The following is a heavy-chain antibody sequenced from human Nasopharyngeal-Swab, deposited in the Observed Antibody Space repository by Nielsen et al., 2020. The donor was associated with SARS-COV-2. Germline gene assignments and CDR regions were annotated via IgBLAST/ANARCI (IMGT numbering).Heavy chain of an antibody. V-gene: IGHV3-30-3*01. CDR3: ARPHSGSYYSYFDY. Sequence: GGSLRLSCAASGFTFSSYAMHWVRQAPGKGLEWVAVISYDGSNKYYADSVKGRFTISRDNSKNTLYLQMSSLRAEDTAVYYCARPHSGSYYSYFDYWGQGTLVTVSS. D-gene: IGHD1-26*01. J-gene: IGHJ4*02. CDR1: GFTFSSYA. CDR2: ISYDGSNK.